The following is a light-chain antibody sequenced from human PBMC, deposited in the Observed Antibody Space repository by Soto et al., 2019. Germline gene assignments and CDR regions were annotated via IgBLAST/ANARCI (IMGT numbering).Light chain of an antibody. CDR2: DTS. CDR3: QQSGSSPLT. Sequence: EIVLTQSPGTLSLSVGERVTLSCRASQSVSSYLAWYQQTPGQAPRLLIYDTSNRATGTPDRFSGSGSGTDFTLTISRLAPEDSTVYYCQQSGSSPLTFGGGTTVEIK. CDR1: QSVSSY. J-gene: IGKJ4*01. V-gene: IGKV3-20*01.